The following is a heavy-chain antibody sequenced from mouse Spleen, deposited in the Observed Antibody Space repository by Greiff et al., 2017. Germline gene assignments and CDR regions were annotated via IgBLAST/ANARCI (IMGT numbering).Heavy chain of an antibody. CDR3: ARRYGNDFLYWYFDV. V-gene: IGHV1-63*02. CDR2: IYPGGGYT. CDR1: GYTFTNYW. D-gene: IGHD2-10*02. J-gene: IGHJ1*01. Sequence: QVQLQQSGAELVRPGTSVKISCTASGYTFTNYWLGWVKQRPGHGLEWIGDIYPGGGYTNYNEKFKGKATLTADTSSSTAYMQLSSLTSEDSAVYFCARRYGNDFLYWYFDVWGAGTTVTVSS.